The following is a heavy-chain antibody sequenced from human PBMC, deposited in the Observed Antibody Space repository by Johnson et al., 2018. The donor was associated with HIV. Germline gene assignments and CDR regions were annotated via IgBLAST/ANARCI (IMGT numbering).Heavy chain of an antibody. D-gene: IGHD1-26*01. CDR2: ISGSGGST. CDR3: ARVVAFGWELNDAFDI. J-gene: IGHJ3*02. Sequence: MQLVESGGGLVQPGGSLRLSCAASGFTFSSYAMSWVRQAPGKGLEWVSAISGSGGSTYYADSVKGRFTISRDNAKKHLYLQMNSLRGEDTALYYCARVVAFGWELNDAFDIWGQGTMVTVSS. V-gene: IGHV3-23*04. CDR1: GFTFSSYA.